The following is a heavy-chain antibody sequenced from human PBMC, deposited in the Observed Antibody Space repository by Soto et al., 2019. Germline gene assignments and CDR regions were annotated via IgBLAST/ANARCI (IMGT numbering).Heavy chain of an antibody. D-gene: IGHD2-2*01. V-gene: IGHV4-4*07. CDR1: GGAISTYY. J-gene: IGHJ5*02. CDR3: ARGQRFSDWFDP. Sequence: QVHLQESGPGLVKPSETLSLTFTVSGGAISTYYWTWIRQPAGKGLEWIGRIYSSGSTKYNPSLLSRVTMSLDTFTIQFSLRLTSVTAADTAGYYCARGQRFSDWFDPWGQGTLGTVSS. CDR2: IYSSGST.